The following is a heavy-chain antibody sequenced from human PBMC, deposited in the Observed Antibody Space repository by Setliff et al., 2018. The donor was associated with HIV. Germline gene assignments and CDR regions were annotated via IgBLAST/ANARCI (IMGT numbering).Heavy chain of an antibody. CDR1: GDTVTEPS. V-gene: IGHV1-24*01. D-gene: IGHD3-9*01. J-gene: IGHJ4*02. CDR3: VRGSHRSIDSLTAHYGY. Sequence: GASVKVSCKVSGDTVTEPSMQWVRQAPGKGLEWMGGFDPGHGETFYARKFQGRVTMTEDTFTDSAYMELSSLRSEDTAVYYCVRGSHRSIDSLTAHYGYWGQGTLVTVSS. CDR2: FDPGHGET.